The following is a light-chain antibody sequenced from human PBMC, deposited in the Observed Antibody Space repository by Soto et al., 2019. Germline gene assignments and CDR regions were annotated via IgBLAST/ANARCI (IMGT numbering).Light chain of an antibody. J-gene: IGKJ5*01. CDR1: QSVSNY. Sequence: EIVMTQSPATLSVSPGERATLSCRARQSVSNYLSWYQQKPCQAPRLLIYGASTRATGIPARFSGSGSGTEFILTISSLQSEDFAVYYCQQYNNWAITFGQGTRLEIK. CDR2: GAS. V-gene: IGKV3-15*01. CDR3: QQYNNWAIT.